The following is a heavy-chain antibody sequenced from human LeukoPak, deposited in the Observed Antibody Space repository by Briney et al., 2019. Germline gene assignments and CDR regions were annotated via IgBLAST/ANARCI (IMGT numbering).Heavy chain of an antibody. CDR3: ARRGYSGNEAYFAY. CDR2: IYHSGST. J-gene: IGHJ4*02. CDR1: GDSMSSGAR. Sequence: PSETLSLACTVSGDSMSSGARWSWVRQSPGKGLERIGEIYHSGSTNYNPSLRGRVTLSVDNSNNHFSLDLSSVTAADTAFYYCARRGYSGNEAYFAYWGQGTLVTVSS. D-gene: IGHD5-12*01. V-gene: IGHV4-4*02.